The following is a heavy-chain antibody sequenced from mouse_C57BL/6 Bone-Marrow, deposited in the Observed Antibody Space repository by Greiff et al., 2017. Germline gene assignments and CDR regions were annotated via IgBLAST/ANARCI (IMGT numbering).Heavy chain of an antibody. J-gene: IGHJ1*03. CDR1: GYTFTSYW. D-gene: IGHD1-1*01. CDR3: ARQGYYYGRWYFDV. CDR2: IHPNSGST. V-gene: IGHV1-64*01. Sequence: QVQLQQPGAELVKPGASVKLSCKASGYTFTSYWMHWVKQRPGQGLEWIGMIHPNSGSTNYNEKFKSKATLTVDKSSSTAYMQLSSLTSEDSAVYYCARQGYYYGRWYFDVWGTGTTVTVSS.